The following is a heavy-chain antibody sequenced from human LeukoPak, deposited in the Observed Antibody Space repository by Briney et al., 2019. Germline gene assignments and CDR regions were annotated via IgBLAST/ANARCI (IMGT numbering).Heavy chain of an antibody. D-gene: IGHD6-19*01. Sequence: SQTLSLTCAVSGGSISSGGYSWSWIRQPPGKGLEWIGYIYHSGSTYYNPSLKSRVTISVDTSKNQFSLKLSSVTAADTAVYYCARGFYIAVTGPLDHWGQGTLVTVSS. J-gene: IGHJ1*01. CDR2: IYHSGST. CDR3: ARGFYIAVTGPLDH. CDR1: GGSISSGGYS. V-gene: IGHV4-30-2*01.